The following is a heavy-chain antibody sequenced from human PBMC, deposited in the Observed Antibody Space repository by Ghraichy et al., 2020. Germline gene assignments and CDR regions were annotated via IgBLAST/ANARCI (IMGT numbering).Heavy chain of an antibody. D-gene: IGHD6-25*01. CDR2: IYYSGST. CDR3: ARLSENYYYYYGMDV. Sequence: ESLNISCTVSGGSISSSSYYWGWIRQPPGKGLEWIGSIYYSGSTYYNPSLKSRVTISVDTSKNQFSLKLSSVTAADTAVYYCARLSENYYYYYGMDVWGQGTTVTVSS. CDR1: GGSISSSSYY. J-gene: IGHJ6*02. V-gene: IGHV4-39*01.